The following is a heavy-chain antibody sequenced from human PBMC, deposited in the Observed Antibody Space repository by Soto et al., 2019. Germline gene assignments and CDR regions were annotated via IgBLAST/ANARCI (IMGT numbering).Heavy chain of an antibody. Sequence: GASVKVSCKASGGTFSSYTISWVRQAPGQGLEWMGRIIPILGIANYAQKFQGRVTITADKSTSTAYMELSSLRSEDTAVYYCARGHIEHSSGDYYYYYYMDGWGKGTTVTVSS. CDR2: IIPILGIA. V-gene: IGHV1-69*02. CDR3: ARGHIEHSSGDYYYYYYMDG. CDR1: GGTFSSYT. D-gene: IGHD6-19*01. J-gene: IGHJ6*03.